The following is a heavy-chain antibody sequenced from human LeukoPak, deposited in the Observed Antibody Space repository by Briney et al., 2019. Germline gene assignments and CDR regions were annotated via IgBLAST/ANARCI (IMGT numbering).Heavy chain of an antibody. CDR1: GFTFSSYS. V-gene: IGHV3-48*02. Sequence: GGSLRLSCAASGFTFSSYSMNWVRQAPGKGLEWISYISGSSRVMYYADSVKGRFTISRDNAKNSLYLQVNSLRDEDTAVYYCARDMDTSGYTFDYWGQGTLVTASS. D-gene: IGHD3-22*01. CDR3: ARDMDTSGYTFDY. CDR2: ISGSSRVM. J-gene: IGHJ4*02.